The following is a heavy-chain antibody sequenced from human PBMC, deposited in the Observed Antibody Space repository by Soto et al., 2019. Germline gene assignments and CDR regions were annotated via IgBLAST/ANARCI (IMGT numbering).Heavy chain of an antibody. CDR1: GFTFSSYG. CDR3: ARDLGVPVRDIVVVVAALEDGMDV. J-gene: IGHJ6*02. CDR2: IWYDGSNK. D-gene: IGHD2-15*01. Sequence: GGSLRLSCAASGFTFSSYGMHWVRQAPGKGLEWVAVIWYDGSNKYYADSVKGRFTISRDNSKNTLYLQMNSLRAEDTAVYYCARDLGVPVRDIVVVVAALEDGMDVWGQGTTVTVSS. V-gene: IGHV3-33*01.